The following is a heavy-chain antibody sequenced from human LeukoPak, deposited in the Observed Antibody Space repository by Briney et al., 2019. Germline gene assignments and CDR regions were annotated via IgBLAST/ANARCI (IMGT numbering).Heavy chain of an antibody. D-gene: IGHD1-26*01. CDR2: ISYSGST. CDR1: GGSITNYY. CDR3: ARSPPEVVGAKWAGLGY. Sequence: MPSETLSLTCTVSGGSITNYYWIWIRQPPGKGLEWIGHISYSGSTNYNPSLKSRATISVDTSKTQFSLKLTSVTAADTAVYYCARSPPEVVGAKWAGLGYWGQGTLVTVSS. V-gene: IGHV4-59*01. J-gene: IGHJ4*02.